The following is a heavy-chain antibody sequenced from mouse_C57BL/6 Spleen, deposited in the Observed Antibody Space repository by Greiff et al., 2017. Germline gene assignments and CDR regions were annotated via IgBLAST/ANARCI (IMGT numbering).Heavy chain of an antibody. V-gene: IGHV1-61*01. CDR1: GYTFTSYW. CDR2: IYPSDSET. J-gene: IGHJ2*01. Sequence: VQLQQPGAELVRPGSSVKLSCKASGYTFTSYWMDWVKQRPGQGLEWIGNIYPSDSETHYNQKFKDKATLTVDKSSSTAYMQLSSLTSEDSAVYYCAYSNYYFDYWGQGTTLTVSS. CDR3: AYSNYYFDY. D-gene: IGHD2-5*01.